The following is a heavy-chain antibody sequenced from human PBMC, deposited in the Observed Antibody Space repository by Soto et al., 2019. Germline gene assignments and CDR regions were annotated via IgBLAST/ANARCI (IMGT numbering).Heavy chain of an antibody. CDR2: ITGRGDDT. CDR1: GFTFNNYA. Sequence: GGSLRLSCAASGFTFNNYAMSWVSQAPGKGLEWVSAITGRGDDTFHADSAKGRLTISRDNSRNTLYLQMNSLRAEDTALYYCAKGSATSRPYYFDSWGQGTLVTVSS. CDR3: AKGSATSRPYYFDS. V-gene: IGHV3-23*01. J-gene: IGHJ4*02.